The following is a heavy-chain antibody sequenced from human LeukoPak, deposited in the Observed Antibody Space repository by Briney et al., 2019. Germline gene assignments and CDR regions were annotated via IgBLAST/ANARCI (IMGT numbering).Heavy chain of an antibody. CDR1: GFTFSSYW. CDR2: INSDGSST. D-gene: IGHD4-23*01. CDR3: ARSYYSGNSRGLFDP. V-gene: IGHV3-74*01. J-gene: IGHJ5*02. Sequence: PGGSLRLSCAASGFTFSSYWMHWVRQVPGKGLVWFSRINSDGSSTDYADSVKGRFTISRDNAKNTLYLQMSSLRAEDTALYYCARSYYSGNSRGLFDPWGQGTLVTVSS.